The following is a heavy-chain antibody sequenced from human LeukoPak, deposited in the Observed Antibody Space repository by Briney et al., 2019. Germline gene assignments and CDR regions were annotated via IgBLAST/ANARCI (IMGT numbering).Heavy chain of an antibody. Sequence: SETLSLTCTVSGGSISSYYWSWIRQPPGKGLEWIGYIYYSGSTNYNPSLKSQVTISVDTSKNQFSLKLSSVTAADTAVYYCARGTSSSWSDFDYWGQGTLVTVSS. D-gene: IGHD6-13*01. V-gene: IGHV4-59*01. CDR2: IYYSGST. J-gene: IGHJ4*02. CDR1: GGSISSYY. CDR3: ARGTSSSWSDFDY.